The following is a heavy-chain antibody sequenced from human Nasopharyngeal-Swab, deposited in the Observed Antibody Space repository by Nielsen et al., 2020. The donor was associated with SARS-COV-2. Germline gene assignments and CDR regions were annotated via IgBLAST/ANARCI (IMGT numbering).Heavy chain of an antibody. V-gene: IGHV4-39*02. CDR2: IFYSGTT. CDR3: AGIHSSASIDF. D-gene: IGHD6-19*01. J-gene: IGHJ4*02. Sequence: PGKGLEWIGSIFYSGTTYYNPSLKSRVTISVDTSKNHFSLKLSSVTAADTAVYFCAGIHSSASIDFWGQGTLVTVSS.